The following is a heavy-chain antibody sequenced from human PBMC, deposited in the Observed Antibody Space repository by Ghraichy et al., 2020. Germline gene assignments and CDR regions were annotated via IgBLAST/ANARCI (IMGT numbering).Heavy chain of an antibody. Sequence: SETLSLTCTVSGGSVASGNSYWSWIRQSPGKGLEWIGYIYHTGSTNYNPSLNSRLTISIDTSKNHFSLRLSSVTAADTAVYYCARDTYDFLPGYYDRLFDPWGQGTLVTVSS. J-gene: IGHJ5*02. CDR1: GGSVASGNSY. CDR3: ARDTYDFLPGYYDRLFDP. V-gene: IGHV4-61*03. D-gene: IGHD3-9*01. CDR2: IYHTGST.